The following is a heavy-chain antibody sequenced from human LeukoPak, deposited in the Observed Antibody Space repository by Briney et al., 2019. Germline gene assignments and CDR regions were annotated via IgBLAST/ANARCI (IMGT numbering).Heavy chain of an antibody. J-gene: IGHJ3*02. Sequence: GESLKISCKGSGYSFTGYWIGWVRQMPGKGLEWMGIIYPGDSDTRYSPSFQGQVTISADKSISTAYLQWSSLKASDTAMYYCARRPLMFDGYDAFDIWGQGTMVTVSS. CDR1: GYSFTGYW. CDR3: ARRPLMFDGYDAFDI. CDR2: IYPGDSDT. D-gene: IGHD5-24*01. V-gene: IGHV5-51*01.